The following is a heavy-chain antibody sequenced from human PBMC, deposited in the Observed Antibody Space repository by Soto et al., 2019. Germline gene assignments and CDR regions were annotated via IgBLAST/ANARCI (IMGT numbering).Heavy chain of an antibody. CDR2: IYSGGST. Sequence: EVQLVETGGGLIQPGGSLRLSCAASGFTVSSNYMSWVRQAPGKGLEWVSVIYSGGSTYYADSVKGRFTISRDNSKNTLYLQMNSLRAEDTAVYYCAREEFTNYYYYGKDVWGQGTTVTVSS. J-gene: IGHJ6*02. CDR1: GFTVSSNY. CDR3: AREEFTNYYYYGKDV. V-gene: IGHV3-53*02.